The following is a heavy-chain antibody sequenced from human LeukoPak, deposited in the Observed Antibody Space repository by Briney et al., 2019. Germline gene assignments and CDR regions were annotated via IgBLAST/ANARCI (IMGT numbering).Heavy chain of an antibody. V-gene: IGHV3-74*01. CDR2: INPDGSGT. Sequence: GGSLRLSCAASGFTFSTSWIHVVRQPPGKGLVWVSRINPDGSGTDYADSVKGRFTISRDNARNTLSLQMNSLRAEDTAVYYCVRNLGGPLDYWGQGILVAVPS. CDR3: VRNLGGPLDY. CDR1: GFTFSTSW. J-gene: IGHJ4*02. D-gene: IGHD3-10*01.